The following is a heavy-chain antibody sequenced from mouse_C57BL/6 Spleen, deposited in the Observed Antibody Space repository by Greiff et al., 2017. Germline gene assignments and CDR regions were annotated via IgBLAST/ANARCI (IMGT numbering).Heavy chain of an antibody. CDR2: IYPGDGDT. D-gene: IGHD2-3*01. J-gene: IGHJ4*01. Sequence: QVQLQPSGPELVKPGASVKISCKASGYAFSSSWLNWVKQRPGRGLEWIGRIYPGDGDTNYNGKFKSKATLTADKSSSTAYMQLSSLTSEDSAVYFCARDCYPYYYAMDYWGQGTSVTVSS. V-gene: IGHV1-82*01. CDR3: ARDCYPYYYAMDY. CDR1: GYAFSSSW.